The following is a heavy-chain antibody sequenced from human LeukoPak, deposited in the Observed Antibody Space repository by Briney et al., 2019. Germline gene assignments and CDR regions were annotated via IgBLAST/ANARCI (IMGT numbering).Heavy chain of an antibody. D-gene: IGHD3-10*01. CDR1: GGSISSYY. J-gene: IGHJ5*02. V-gene: IGHV4-59*01. CDR3: ARFFNPITMVRETNVNWFDP. CDR2: IYYSGST. Sequence: SETLSLTCTVSGGSISSYYWSWIRQPPGKGLEWIGYIYYSGSTNYNPSRKSRVTISVDTSKNQFSLKLNSVTAADTAVYYCARFFNPITMVRETNVNWFDPWGQGTLVTVSS.